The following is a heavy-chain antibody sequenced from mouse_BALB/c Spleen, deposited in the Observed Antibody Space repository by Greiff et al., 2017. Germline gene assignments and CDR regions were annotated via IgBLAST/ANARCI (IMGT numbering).Heavy chain of an antibody. J-gene: IGHJ4*01. CDR3: ATSLGRGAMDY. Sequence: EVKLMDSGGGLVKPGGSLKLSCAASGFTFSSYAMSWVRQSPEKRLEWVAEISSGGSYTYYPDTVTGRFTISRDNAKNTLYLEMSSLRSEDTAMYYCATSLGRGAMDYWGQGTSVTVSS. CDR1: GFTFSSYA. V-gene: IGHV5-9-4*01. CDR2: ISSGGSYT. D-gene: IGHD4-1*01.